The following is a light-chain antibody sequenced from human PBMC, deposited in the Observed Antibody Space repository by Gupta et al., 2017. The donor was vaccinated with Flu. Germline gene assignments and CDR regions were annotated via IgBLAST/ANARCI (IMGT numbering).Light chain of an antibody. CDR2: EVN. V-gene: IGLV2-8*01. CDR3: SSYAGTNNML. J-gene: IGLJ1*01. CDR1: SSDVGGSKY. Sequence: QSALTQPPSASGSPGQSLTISCTGTSSDVGGSKYVSWYQQHPGKAPKLIIYEVNKRPSGVPDRFSGSKSGNTASLTVSGLQAEDEADYYCSSYAGTNNMLFGTGTKVTVL.